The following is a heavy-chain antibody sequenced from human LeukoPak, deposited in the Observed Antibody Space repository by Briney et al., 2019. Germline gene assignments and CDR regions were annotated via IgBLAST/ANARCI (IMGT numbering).Heavy chain of an antibody. J-gene: IGHJ4*02. Sequence: GGSLRLSCAASGFSFLHYGMHWVRQAPGKGLEWVAFISSDGSKEYYADSVKGRFTISRDNSKNTLYLHVNSPRAEDTAVFFCVKDGYCSGGSCYANFFDRWGQGTLVTVSS. D-gene: IGHD2-15*01. V-gene: IGHV3-30*18. CDR2: ISSDGSKE. CDR1: GFSFLHYG. CDR3: VKDGYCSGGSCYANFFDR.